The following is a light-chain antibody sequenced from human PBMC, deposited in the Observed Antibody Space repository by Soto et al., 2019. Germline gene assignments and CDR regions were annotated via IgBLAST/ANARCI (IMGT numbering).Light chain of an antibody. CDR1: QGISKW. CDR3: QQYNHYWT. V-gene: IGKV1-5*03. J-gene: IGKJ1*01. Sequence: DIQMTQSPSTLSASVGDRVTITCRASQGISKWLAWYQQKPGKAPKLLIYEASKLESGVPSRFSGSASGTEFTLTISSLQPDDFATYYCQQYNHYWTFGQGTKVDIK. CDR2: EAS.